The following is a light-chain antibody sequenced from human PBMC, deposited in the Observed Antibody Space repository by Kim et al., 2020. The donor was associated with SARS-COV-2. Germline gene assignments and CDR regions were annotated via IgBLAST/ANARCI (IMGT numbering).Light chain of an antibody. V-gene: IGLV2-14*01. J-gene: IGLJ3*02. Sequence: QSALTQPASVSGSPGQSITISCTGTSSDVGGYNYVSWYQQHPGKAPKLMIYDVSKRPSGVSNRFSGTKSGDTASLTISGLQAEDEADYYCSSYTSSSTWVFGVGTNLTV. CDR3: SSYTSSSTWV. CDR2: DVS. CDR1: SSDVGGYNY.